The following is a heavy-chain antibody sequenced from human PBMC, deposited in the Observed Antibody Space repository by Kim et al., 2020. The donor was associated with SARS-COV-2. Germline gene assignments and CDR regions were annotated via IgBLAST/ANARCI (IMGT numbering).Heavy chain of an antibody. V-gene: IGHV3-23*01. CDR2: ISGSGGST. Sequence: GGSLRLSCAASGFTFSSYAMSWVRQAPGKGLEWVSAISGSGGSTYYADSVKGRFTISRDNSKNTLYLQMNSLRAEDTAVYYCAKDLNIVVVPAALRYFDYWGQGTLVTVSS. CDR1: GFTFSSYA. D-gene: IGHD2-2*01. CDR3: AKDLNIVVVPAALRYFDY. J-gene: IGHJ4*02.